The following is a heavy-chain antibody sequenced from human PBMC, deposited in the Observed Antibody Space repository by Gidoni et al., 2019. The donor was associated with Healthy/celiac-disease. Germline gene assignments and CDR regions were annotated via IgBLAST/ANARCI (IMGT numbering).Heavy chain of an antibody. D-gene: IGHD2-15*01. Sequence: EVQLLESGGGLVQPGGSLRLSCAASGFTFSSSAMSWVRQAPGKGLEWVSAISGSGGSTYYADSVKGRFTISRDNSKNTLYLQMNSLRAEDTAVYYCAKADIVVVVAATFDYWGQGTLVTVSS. CDR3: AKADIVVVVAATFDY. J-gene: IGHJ4*02. CDR2: ISGSGGST. V-gene: IGHV3-23*01. CDR1: GFTFSSSA.